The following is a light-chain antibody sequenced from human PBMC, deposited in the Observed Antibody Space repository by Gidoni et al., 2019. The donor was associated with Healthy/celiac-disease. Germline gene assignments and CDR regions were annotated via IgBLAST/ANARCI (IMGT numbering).Light chain of an antibody. CDR3: NSGESSGNHRGV. CDR2: GKN. CDR1: SLRSYY. J-gene: IGLJ2*01. Sequence: SSGRARVSTALVALGQTVRITCQGDSLRSYYASWYQQKPGQAPVLVIYGKNNRPSGIPDRFSGSSSGNTASLTITGGQAEDGADYYCNSGESSGNHRGVFGGGTKLTVL. V-gene: IGLV3-19*01.